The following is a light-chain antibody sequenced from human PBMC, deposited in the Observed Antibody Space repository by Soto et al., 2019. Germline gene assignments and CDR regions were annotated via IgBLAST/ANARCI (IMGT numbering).Light chain of an antibody. J-gene: IGKJ4*01. CDR3: QQFYSPVLS. Sequence: DVQLTQSPSFLSTSVGDRVTITCRASQGIGSYLAWYQQKPGKAPKFLICLASTLQSGVPSRFSGSGSGTEFTLIISNLHPEDFAVYYCQQFYSPVLSFGGGTRVELK. V-gene: IGKV1-9*01. CDR1: QGIGSY. CDR2: LAS.